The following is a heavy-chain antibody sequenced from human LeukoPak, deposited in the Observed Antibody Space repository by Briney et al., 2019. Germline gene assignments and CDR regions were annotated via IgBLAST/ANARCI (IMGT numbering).Heavy chain of an antibody. CDR1: GMTFSSYW. V-gene: IGHV3-7*01. J-gene: IGHJ4*02. CDR3: ARYCTFRTCSGTKFDS. Sequence: PGGSLRLSCEVSGMTFSSYWMTWVRQAPGKGLEWVATIKYDGSEKYYLDSVKGRCSISRDNGKNSLYLQMNSLRAEDTAVYYCARYCTFRTCSGTKFDSWGQGTLVTVSS. D-gene: IGHD1-1*01. CDR2: IKYDGSEK.